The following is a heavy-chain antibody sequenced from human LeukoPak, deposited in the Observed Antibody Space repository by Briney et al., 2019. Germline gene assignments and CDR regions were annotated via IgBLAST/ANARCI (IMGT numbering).Heavy chain of an antibody. Sequence: PSETLSLTCAVYGGSFSAYYWTWIRQPPRKGLEWIGGINHGGSTNYNPSLKSRVTISIDTFKNQFSLKLSSVTAADTAVYYCARYLDYGGNSRVFQHWGQGTLVTVSS. CDR1: GGSFSAYY. D-gene: IGHD4-23*01. CDR2: INHGGST. V-gene: IGHV4-34*01. J-gene: IGHJ1*01. CDR3: ARYLDYGGNSRVFQH.